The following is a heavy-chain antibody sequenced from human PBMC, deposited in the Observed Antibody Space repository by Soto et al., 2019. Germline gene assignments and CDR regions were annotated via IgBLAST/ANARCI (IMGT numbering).Heavy chain of an antibody. J-gene: IGHJ4*02. V-gene: IGHV2-5*02. CDR3: ARAKYCSSTSCSDY. D-gene: IGHD2-2*01. CDR1: GFSLSTSGVG. CDR2: IYWDDDK. Sequence: QITLKESGPTLVKPTQTLTLTCTFSGFSLSTSGVGVGWIRQPPGKALEWLALIYWDDDKRYSPSLKSRLTINKDTSKNQVVLTMTNMEPVDTATYYCARAKYCSSTSCSDYWGQGTLVTVSS.